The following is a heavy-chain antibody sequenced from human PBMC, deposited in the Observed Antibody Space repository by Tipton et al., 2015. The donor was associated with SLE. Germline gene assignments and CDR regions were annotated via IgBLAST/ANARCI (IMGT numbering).Heavy chain of an antibody. J-gene: IGHJ6*03. CDR3: ARVLGVVKSYYMDV. Sequence: TLSLTCTVSGGSISSGGCYWTWIRQLPGKGLEWIGYIYYSGNTYYNPSLGSRLTISVDTSKDQFSLKLSSVTAADTAVYYCARVLGVVKSYYMDVWGKGTTVTVSS. D-gene: IGHD3-3*01. V-gene: IGHV4-31*03. CDR2: IYYSGNT. CDR1: GGSISSGGCY.